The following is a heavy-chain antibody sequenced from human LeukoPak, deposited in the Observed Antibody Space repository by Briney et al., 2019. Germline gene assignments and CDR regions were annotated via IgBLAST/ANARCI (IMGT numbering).Heavy chain of an antibody. CDR1: AFTFSINS. Sequence: PGGSLRLSCVASAFTFSINSMNSVRQAPGEGLEWVSSVRTASSYIYYADSVKGRFTISRDSAKTSLYQQMNSLSADDTAVYYCARGRYYPDNLRGKAPPDYWGQGTLVTVSS. CDR3: ARGRYYPDNLRGKAPPDY. D-gene: IGHD1-26*01. V-gene: IGHV3-21*01. J-gene: IGHJ4*02. CDR2: VRTASSYI.